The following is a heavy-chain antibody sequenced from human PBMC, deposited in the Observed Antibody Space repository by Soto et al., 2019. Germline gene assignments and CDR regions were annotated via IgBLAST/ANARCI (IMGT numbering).Heavy chain of an antibody. Sequence: QVQLVESGGGVVQPGRSLRLSCAASGFTFSSYGMHWVRQAPGKGLEWVAVISYDGSNKYYADSVKGRFTISRDNSKNTLYLQMNSLRAEDTAVYYCAKDRAAVAGYYYYYGMDVWGQGTTVTVSS. D-gene: IGHD6-19*01. J-gene: IGHJ6*02. CDR2: ISYDGSNK. CDR1: GFTFSSYG. CDR3: AKDRAAVAGYYYYYGMDV. V-gene: IGHV3-30*18.